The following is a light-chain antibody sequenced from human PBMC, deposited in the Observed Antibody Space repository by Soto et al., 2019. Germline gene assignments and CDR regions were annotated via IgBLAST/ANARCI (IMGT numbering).Light chain of an antibody. J-gene: IGKJ1*01. Sequence: DIQMTQSPSSLSASVGDRVTITFRASQSISSYLNWYQQKPGKAPKLLIYDASSLESGVPSRFSGSGSGTEFTLTITSLQPDDFATYYCQQYNSYPWTFGQGTKVDIK. CDR2: DAS. CDR3: QQYNSYPWT. V-gene: IGKV1-5*01. CDR1: QSISSY.